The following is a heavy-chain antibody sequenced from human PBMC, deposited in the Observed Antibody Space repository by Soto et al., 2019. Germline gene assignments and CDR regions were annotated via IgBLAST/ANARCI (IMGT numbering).Heavy chain of an antibody. J-gene: IGHJ4*02. D-gene: IGHD3-22*01. CDR1: GGSVSSGSYY. Sequence: SETLSLTCTVSGGSVSSGSYYWSWIRQPPGKGLEWVGYIYYSGSANYNPSLKSRVTLSVDTSKNQFSLKLSSVTAADTAVYYCARDIPRRGGYYFDYWGRGTVVTVS. CDR2: IYYSGSA. V-gene: IGHV4-61*01. CDR3: ARDIPRRGGYYFDY.